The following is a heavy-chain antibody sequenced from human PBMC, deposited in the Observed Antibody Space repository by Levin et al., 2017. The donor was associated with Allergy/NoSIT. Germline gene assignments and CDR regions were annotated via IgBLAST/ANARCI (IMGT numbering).Heavy chain of an antibody. CDR2: VSGDGETT. Sequence: LSLTCAASGFTFSNSAMRWVRQAPGKGLEWVSGVSGDGETTYYADSVKGRFTISRDNSTNTVYLQMNSLRAGDTAVYYCAKEGGRAEAATGGFGYYYYGLDVWGHGTKVTVSS. CDR1: GFTFSNSA. CDR3: AKEGGRAEAATGGFGYYYYGLDV. V-gene: IGHV3-23*01. J-gene: IGHJ6*02. D-gene: IGHD3-16*01.